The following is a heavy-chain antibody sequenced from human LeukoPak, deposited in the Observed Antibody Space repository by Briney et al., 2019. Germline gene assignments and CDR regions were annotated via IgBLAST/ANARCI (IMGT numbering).Heavy chain of an antibody. CDR1: GLIFRSYW. V-gene: IGHV3-7*01. D-gene: IGHD5-24*01. CDR2: INQDGSEK. CDR3: ARERDGRFFDY. Sequence: PGGSLRLSCAVSGLIFRSYWMSWVRQAPGKGLEWVANINQDGSEKYFVDSVKGRFTISRDNDKNSLHLQMNTLRAEDTAVYYCARERDGRFFDYWGQGTLVTVSS. J-gene: IGHJ4*02.